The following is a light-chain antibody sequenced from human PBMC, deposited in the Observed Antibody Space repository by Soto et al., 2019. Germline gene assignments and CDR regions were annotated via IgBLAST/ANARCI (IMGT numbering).Light chain of an antibody. Sequence: EFVLTQSPGTLSLSPGERATLSCRASQTVRNNYLAWYQQKPGQAPRLLIYDASSRATGIPDSFSGGGAGTDFSITISRLELEDFAVYYCQQYNKWHRKFGQRTK. CDR3: QQYNKWHRK. CDR2: DAS. J-gene: IGKJ1*01. V-gene: IGKV3D-20*02. CDR1: QTVRNNY.